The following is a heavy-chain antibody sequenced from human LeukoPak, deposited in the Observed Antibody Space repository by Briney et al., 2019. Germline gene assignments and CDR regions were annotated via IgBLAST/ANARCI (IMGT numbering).Heavy chain of an antibody. CDR2: IHYSGSS. CDR1: GDSVSSFY. CDR3: AQTYYDFWSGYPNWFDP. J-gene: IGHJ5*02. D-gene: IGHD3-3*01. Sequence: PSETLSLTCSVSGDSVSSFYWNWIRQSPVRGLEWIGNIHYSGSSIYNPSLKSRVTISVDTSKNQFSLKLSSVTAADTAVYYCAQTYYDFWSGYPNWFDPWGQGTLVTVSS. V-gene: IGHV4-59*08.